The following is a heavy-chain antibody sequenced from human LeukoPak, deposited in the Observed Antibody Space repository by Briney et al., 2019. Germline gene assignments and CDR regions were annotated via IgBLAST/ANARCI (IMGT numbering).Heavy chain of an antibody. V-gene: IGHV4-59*01. D-gene: IGHD3-10*01. J-gene: IGHJ6*02. CDR2: IHYSGNT. Sequence: PSETLSLTCTVSGASISSSSWSWIRQPPGKGLEWIGYIHYSGNTNYNPSLKSRVTISVDTTKNQFSLNLSSVTAADTAVYYCARVRTPYGYYGMDVWGQGTTVTVSS. CDR3: ARVRTPYGYYGMDV. CDR1: GASISSSS.